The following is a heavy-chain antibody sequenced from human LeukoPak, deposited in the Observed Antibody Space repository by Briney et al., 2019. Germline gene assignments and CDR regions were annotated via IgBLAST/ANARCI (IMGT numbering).Heavy chain of an antibody. J-gene: IGHJ4*02. CDR3: TTGYYYDSSGYLDY. Sequence: PGGSLRLSCAASGFTFSNAWMNWVRQAPGKGLEWVGRIKSKTDGGTTDYAAPVKGRFTISRDDSKNTLYLQMNSLKTEDTAVYYCTTGYYYDSSGYLDYWGQGTLVTVSS. CDR2: IKSKTDGGTT. D-gene: IGHD3-22*01. CDR1: GFTFSNAW. V-gene: IGHV3-15*07.